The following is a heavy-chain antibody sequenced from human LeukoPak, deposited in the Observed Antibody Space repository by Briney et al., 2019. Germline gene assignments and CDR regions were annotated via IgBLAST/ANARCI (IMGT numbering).Heavy chain of an antibody. V-gene: IGHV3-23*01. CDR1: GFTVSSYG. CDR3: AKEEWGFGEFPLFMDV. CDR2: ISGSGGST. J-gene: IGHJ6*03. D-gene: IGHD3-10*01. Sequence: GGTLRLSCAASGFTVSSYGMSWVRQAPGKGLEWVSAISGSGGSTYYADSVKGRFTISRDKSKNTLYLQMNSLRAEDTAVYYCAKEEWGFGEFPLFMDVWGKGTTVTISS.